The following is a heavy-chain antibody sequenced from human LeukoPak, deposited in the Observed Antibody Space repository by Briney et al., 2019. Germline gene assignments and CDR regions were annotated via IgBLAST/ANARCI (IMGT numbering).Heavy chain of an antibody. CDR2: MNPDGSVR. Sequence: GGSLRLSCAASGFSFTDYWMSWVRQTPAKGLEFVANMNPDGSVRNYMGSVKGRFTISRDNAKNSLYLQMDSLRAEDTAVYFCATDRNWHFDYWGQGTLVTVSS. J-gene: IGHJ4*02. CDR3: ATDRNWHFDY. CDR1: GFSFTDYW. D-gene: IGHD1-1*01. V-gene: IGHV3-7*01.